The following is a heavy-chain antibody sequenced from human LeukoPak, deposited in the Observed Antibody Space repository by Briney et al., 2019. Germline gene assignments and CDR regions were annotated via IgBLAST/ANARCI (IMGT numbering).Heavy chain of an antibody. CDR2: IRYDGSNK. D-gene: IGHD3-22*01. Sequence: GGSLRLSCAASGFTFSSYGMHWVRQAPGKGLEWVAFIRYDGSNKYYADSVKGRFTISRDNSKNTLYLQMNSLRAEDTAVYYCARADDLVVSYFDYWGQGTLVTVSS. CDR1: GFTFSSYG. CDR3: ARADDLVVSYFDY. V-gene: IGHV3-30*02. J-gene: IGHJ4*02.